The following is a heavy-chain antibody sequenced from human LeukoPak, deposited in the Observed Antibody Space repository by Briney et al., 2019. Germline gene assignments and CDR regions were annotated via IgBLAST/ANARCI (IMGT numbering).Heavy chain of an antibody. D-gene: IGHD4-23*01. CDR3: ARQYRGLDY. CDR1: GASVNSDSYY. CDR2: IYNGGST. Sequence: SETLSLTCTVSGASVNSDSYYWSWIRQPPGKGLEWVGHIYNGGSTNYNPSLKSRVTMSVDTSKNHFSVKLSSVTAADTAVYYCARQYRGLDYWGQGTLATVSS. J-gene: IGHJ4*02. V-gene: IGHV4-61*03.